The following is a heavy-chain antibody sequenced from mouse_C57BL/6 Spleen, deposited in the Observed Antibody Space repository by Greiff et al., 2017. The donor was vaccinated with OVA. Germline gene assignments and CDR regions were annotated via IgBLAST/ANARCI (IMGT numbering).Heavy chain of an antibody. J-gene: IGHJ3*01. Sequence: DVMLVESGGGLVKPGGSLKLSCAASGFTFSSYAMSWVRQTPEKRLEWVATISDGGSYTYYPDNVKGRFTISRDNAKNNLYLQMSHLKSEDTAMDYCAREVDSSGLAWFAYWGQGTLVTVSA. V-gene: IGHV5-4*01. D-gene: IGHD3-2*02. CDR3: AREVDSSGLAWFAY. CDR1: GFTFSSYA. CDR2: ISDGGSYT.